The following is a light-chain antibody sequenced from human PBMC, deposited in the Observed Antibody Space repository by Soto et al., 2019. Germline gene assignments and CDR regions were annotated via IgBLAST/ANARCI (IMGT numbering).Light chain of an antibody. CDR1: SSDVGSYNL. CDR2: EVN. J-gene: IGLJ2*01. Sequence: QSALTQPASVSGSPGQSITISCTGTSSDVGSYNLVSWYQQHPGKAPKIMIYEVNKRPSGVSHRFSGSKSGNTASLTISGLQAEDEADYYCCSYAGSYTFVLFGGGTKVTVL. CDR3: CSYAGSYTFVL. V-gene: IGLV2-23*02.